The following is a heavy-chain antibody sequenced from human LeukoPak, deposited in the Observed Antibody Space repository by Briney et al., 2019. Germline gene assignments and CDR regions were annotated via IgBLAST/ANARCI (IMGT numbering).Heavy chain of an antibody. CDR2: ISKSAIA. V-gene: IGHV4-38-2*01. D-gene: IGHD2-15*01. CDR1: GYSINNAHY. CDR3: ARASVEHSIVAGDYFDY. J-gene: IGHJ4*02. Sequence: PSETLSLTCAVSGYSINNAHYWAWIRQPPGKGLEWIGNISKSAIASYNPSLKSRVTISLDTSKNHFSLDLRSVTAADTAVYFCARASVEHSIVAGDYFDYWGQGTLVTVSS.